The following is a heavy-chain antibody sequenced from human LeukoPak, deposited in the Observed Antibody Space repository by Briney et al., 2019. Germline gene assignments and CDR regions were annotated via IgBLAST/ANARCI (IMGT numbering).Heavy chain of an antibody. J-gene: IGHJ4*02. Sequence: TGGSLRLSCAGSGFTFSSYSMNWVRQAPGKGLEWVSSITSSSSYIYYADSVKGRFTISRDNSKNTLYLQMNSLRAEDTAVYYCAKEYSGTFSPFPSYFDCWGQGTLVTVSS. CDR3: AKEYSGTFSPFPSYFDC. D-gene: IGHD1-26*01. V-gene: IGHV3-21*04. CDR1: GFTFSSYS. CDR2: ITSSSSYI.